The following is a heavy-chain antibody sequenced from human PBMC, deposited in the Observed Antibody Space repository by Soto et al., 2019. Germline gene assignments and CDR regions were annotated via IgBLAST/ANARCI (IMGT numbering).Heavy chain of an antibody. D-gene: IGHD1-1*01. Sequence: QITLKESGPTRVKPTQTLTLTCVFSGFSLSTSGVGVGWIRLPPGKALEWLAFIYWDDDKRYSPSLKSRLTITQGTTTKQVTLTMPNMDPVDTGTHYGAHRAGLQGNWNGGYFDSWGQGTLITVSS. CDR3: AHRAGLQGNWNGGYFDS. CDR2: IYWDDDK. CDR1: GFSLSTSGVG. J-gene: IGHJ4*02. V-gene: IGHV2-5*02.